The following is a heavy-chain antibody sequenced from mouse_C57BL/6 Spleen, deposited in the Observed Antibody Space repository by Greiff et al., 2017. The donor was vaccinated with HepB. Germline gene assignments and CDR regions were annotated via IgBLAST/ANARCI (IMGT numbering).Heavy chain of an antibody. D-gene: IGHD3-3*01. Sequence: QVQLQQSGAELVRPGASVTLSCKASGYTFTDYEMHWVKQTPVHGLEWIGAIDPETGGTAYNQKFKGKAILTADKSSSTAYMELRSLTSEDSAVYYCTRGDEYYFDYWGHSTTLTVSS. CDR2: IDPETGGT. V-gene: IGHV1-15*01. J-gene: IGHJ2*01. CDR3: TRGDEYYFDY. CDR1: GYTFTDYE.